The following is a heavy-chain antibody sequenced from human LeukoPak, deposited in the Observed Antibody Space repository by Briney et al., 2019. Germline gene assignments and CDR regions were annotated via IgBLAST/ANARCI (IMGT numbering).Heavy chain of an antibody. Sequence: GGSLRLSCPASGFTLSSYCMSWVRQAPGKELEWVANIKQDGSEKYYVDSVKGRFTISRDNAKNSLYLQMNSLRAEDTAVYYCVYSGDYEKGYWGQGTLVTVSS. J-gene: IGHJ4*02. CDR2: IKQDGSEK. D-gene: IGHD4-17*01. CDR1: GFTLSSYC. V-gene: IGHV3-7*01. CDR3: VYSGDYEKGY.